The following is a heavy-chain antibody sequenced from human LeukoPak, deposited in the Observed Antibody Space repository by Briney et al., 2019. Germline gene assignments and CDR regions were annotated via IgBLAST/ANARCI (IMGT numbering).Heavy chain of an antibody. Sequence: GSLRLSCAASGFTFSSYWMSWVRQAPGKGLEWVANIKQDGSEKYYVDSVKGRFTISRDNAKNSLYLQMNSLRAEDTAVYYCARDYSSSWYYYYGMDVWGQGTPVTLSS. D-gene: IGHD6-13*01. CDR3: ARDYSSSWYYYYGMDV. CDR2: IKQDGSEK. V-gene: IGHV3-7*04. CDR1: GFTFSSYW. J-gene: IGHJ6*02.